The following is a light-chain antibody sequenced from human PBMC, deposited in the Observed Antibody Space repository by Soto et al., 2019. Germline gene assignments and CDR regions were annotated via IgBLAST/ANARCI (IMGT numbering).Light chain of an antibody. CDR3: QQSSSTPVT. CDR1: QSISSY. J-gene: IGKJ1*01. Sequence: DIQMTQSPSSLSASVGDRVTITCRASQSISSYLNWYQQKPGKAPKLLIYAASSLQSGVPSRFSGSGSGTDFTLPISSLQPEDFATYYCQQSSSTPVTFGQGTKVEIK. CDR2: AAS. V-gene: IGKV1-39*01.